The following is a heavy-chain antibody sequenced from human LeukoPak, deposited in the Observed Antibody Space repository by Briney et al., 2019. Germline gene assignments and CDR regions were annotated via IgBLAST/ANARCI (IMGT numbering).Heavy chain of an antibody. J-gene: IGHJ5*02. Sequence: GGSLRLSCAASGFTFSSYSMNWVRQAPGKGLEWVSSISSSSSYIYYADSVKGRFTISRDNAKNSLYLQMNSLRAEDTAVYYCARDNGGYVVRGPNLLGFDPWGQGTLVTVSS. D-gene: IGHD3-10*01. CDR2: ISSSSSYI. CDR3: ARDNGGYVVRGPNLLGFDP. CDR1: GFTFSSYS. V-gene: IGHV3-21*01.